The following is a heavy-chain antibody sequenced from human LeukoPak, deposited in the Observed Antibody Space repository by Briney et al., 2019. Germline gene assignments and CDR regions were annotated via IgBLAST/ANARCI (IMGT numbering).Heavy chain of an antibody. CDR3: ARGVEGVYAFDI. J-gene: IGHJ3*02. CDR2: IYLSGST. Sequence: SETLSLTCVVSAGSISSGGNSLSWIRQAPGKGLEWNGYIYLSGSTYYTPSLNSRVAMSVDRSKKQFYLKLSSVTAADTAMYYCARGVEGVYAFDIWGQGTMVTVSS. D-gene: IGHD6-6*01. CDR1: AGSISSGGNS. V-gene: IGHV4-30-2*01.